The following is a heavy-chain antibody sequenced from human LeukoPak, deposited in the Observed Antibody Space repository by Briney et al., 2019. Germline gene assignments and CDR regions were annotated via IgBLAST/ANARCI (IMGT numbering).Heavy chain of an antibody. CDR3: AREPAGGSGYSSSWYWA. D-gene: IGHD6-13*01. CDR1: GFTFSSYW. V-gene: IGHV3-7*03. Sequence: GGSLRLSCAASGFTFSSYWMSWVRQAPGKGLEWVANIKQDGGETFYVDSVKGRFTISRDNAKNSLYLQMNSLRAEDTAVYYCAREPAGGSGYSSSWYWAWGQGTLVTVSS. CDR2: IKQDGGET. J-gene: IGHJ5*02.